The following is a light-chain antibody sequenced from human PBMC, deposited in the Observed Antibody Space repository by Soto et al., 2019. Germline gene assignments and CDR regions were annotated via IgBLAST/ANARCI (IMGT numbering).Light chain of an antibody. Sequence: DIQMTQSPSTLSVSVADRVTITCRASQTISSWLAWYQQKPGKAPKLLIYKASTLKSGVPSRFSGSGSGTEFTLTISSLQPDDFATYYCQHYNSYSAAFGQGTKVDIK. CDR3: QHYNSYSAA. J-gene: IGKJ1*01. CDR1: QTISSW. V-gene: IGKV1-5*03. CDR2: KAS.